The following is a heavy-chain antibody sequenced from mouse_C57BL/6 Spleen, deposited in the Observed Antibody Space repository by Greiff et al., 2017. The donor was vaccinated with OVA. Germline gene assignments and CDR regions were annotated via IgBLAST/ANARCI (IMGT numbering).Heavy chain of an antibody. D-gene: IGHD3-2*02. J-gene: IGHJ2*01. CDR2: ISDGGSYT. Sequence: EVKLVESGGGLVKPGGSLKLSCAASGFTFSSYAMSWVRQTPEKRLEWVATISDGGSYTYYPDNVKGRFTISRDNAKNNLYLQMSHLKSEDTAMYYCARDETAQATFDYWGQGTTLTVSS. V-gene: IGHV5-4*01. CDR3: ARDETAQATFDY. CDR1: GFTFSSYA.